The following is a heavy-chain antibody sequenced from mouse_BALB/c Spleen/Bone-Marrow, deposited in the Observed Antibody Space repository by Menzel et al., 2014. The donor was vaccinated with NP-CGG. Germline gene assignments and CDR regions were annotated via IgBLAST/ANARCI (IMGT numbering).Heavy chain of an antibody. CDR2: IWAGGRT. CDR3: ARERDQTLDY. Sequence: VKLVESGPGLVAPSQSLSITCTASGFSLTGYGVHWVRQPPGKGLEWLGVIWAGGRTAYNSALMTSLVIMKDNSKSQVVLKMNSLQTDDTAMYYCARERDQTLDYWGQGTTLMVSS. V-gene: IGHV2-9*02. J-gene: IGHJ2*01. CDR1: GFSLTGYG.